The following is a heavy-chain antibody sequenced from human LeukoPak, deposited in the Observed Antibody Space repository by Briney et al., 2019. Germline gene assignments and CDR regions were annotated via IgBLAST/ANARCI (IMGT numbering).Heavy chain of an antibody. J-gene: IGHJ4*02. CDR1: GFTFSDYY. D-gene: IGHD6-19*01. CDR3: ARVPIAVAALYYFDY. V-gene: IGHV3-11*04. Sequence: GGSLRLSCAASGFTFSDYYMSWIRQAPGKGLEWVSYISSSGSTIYYADSVKGRFTISRDNAKNSLYLQMNSLRAEDTAVYYCARVPIAVAALYYFDYWGQGTLVTVSS. CDR2: ISSSGSTI.